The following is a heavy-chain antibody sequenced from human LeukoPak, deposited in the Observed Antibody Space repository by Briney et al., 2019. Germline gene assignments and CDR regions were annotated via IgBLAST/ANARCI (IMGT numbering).Heavy chain of an antibody. V-gene: IGHV3-23*01. CDR3: AGGYSYGYDDY. CDR2: LSGSGGST. Sequence: GGSLRLSCAASGFTFSSHGMSWVRQAPGKGLEWVSALSGSGGSTYYADSVKGRFTISRDNSKNTLYLQMNSLRAEDTAVYYCAGGYSYGYDDYWGQGTLVTVSS. J-gene: IGHJ4*02. CDR1: GFTFSSHG. D-gene: IGHD5-18*01.